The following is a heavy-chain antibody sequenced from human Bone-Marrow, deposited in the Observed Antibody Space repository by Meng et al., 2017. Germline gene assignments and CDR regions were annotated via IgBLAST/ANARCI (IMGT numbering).Heavy chain of an antibody. D-gene: IGHD6-19*01. Sequence: GESLKISCAASGFTFSSYSMNWVRQAPGKGLEWVSSISSSSSYIYYADSVKGRFTISRDNAKNSLYLQMNSLRAEDTAVYYCARRVWANVGYSSGWYFLLGPDPPNDHWYFDLWGRGTLVTVSS. J-gene: IGHJ2*01. CDR1: GFTFSSYS. V-gene: IGHV3-21*01. CDR2: ISSSSSYI. CDR3: ARRVWANVGYSSGWYFLLGPDPPNDHWYFDL.